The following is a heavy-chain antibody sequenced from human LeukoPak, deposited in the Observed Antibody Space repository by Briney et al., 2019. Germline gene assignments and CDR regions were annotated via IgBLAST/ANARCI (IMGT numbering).Heavy chain of an antibody. V-gene: IGHV3-23*01. CDR3: AKEIVTSGAGYFDY. CDR1: GFTFSRYA. Sequence: GGSLRLSCEASGFTFSRYAMSWVRQAPGKGLEWVSTISGNGDNTYFADSVKGRFTISRDNSKHTLYLQMNSLRAEDTAVYYCAKEIVTSGAGYFDYWGQGTLVTVSS. D-gene: IGHD3-10*01. J-gene: IGHJ4*02. CDR2: ISGNGDNT.